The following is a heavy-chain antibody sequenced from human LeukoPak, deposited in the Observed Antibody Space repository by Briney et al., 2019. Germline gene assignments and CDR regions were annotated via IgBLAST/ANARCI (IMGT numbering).Heavy chain of an antibody. D-gene: IGHD3-10*01. J-gene: IGHJ4*01. V-gene: IGHV3-21*01. CDR1: GFTFTSYT. CDR3: ATGSGGRGVNFDY. Sequence: GGSLRLSCAASGFTFTSYTMHWVRQAPGKGLEWVSSISSSSTSIYYADSVKGRFTISRDNAKNSLFLQMNSLRAEDTAVYHCATGSGGRGVNFDYWGQGTLVTVSP. CDR2: ISSSSTSI.